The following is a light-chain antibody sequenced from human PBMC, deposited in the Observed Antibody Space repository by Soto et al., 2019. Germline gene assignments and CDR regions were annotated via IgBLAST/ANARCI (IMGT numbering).Light chain of an antibody. CDR2: TAS. CDR3: QKYKSAPL. CDR1: QSISSY. Sequence: IQMTQSPSSLSASVGDRVTITFRASQSISSYLNWYQQKPGKVPTLLIHTASTLESGVPSRFSGSGSGTDFTLTISSLQPEDVATYYCQKYKSAPLFGQGTRLEIK. J-gene: IGKJ5*01. V-gene: IGKV1-27*01.